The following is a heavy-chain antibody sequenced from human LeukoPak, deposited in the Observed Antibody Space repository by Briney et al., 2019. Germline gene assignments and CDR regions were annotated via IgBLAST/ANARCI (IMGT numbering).Heavy chain of an antibody. CDR1: GFTFDDYA. V-gene: IGHV3-9*01. D-gene: IGHD6-13*01. J-gene: IGHJ4*02. CDR3: AKAGIAAAGPYYFDY. Sequence: PGRSLRLSCAASGFTFDDYAMHWVRQAPGKGLEWVSGISWNSGSIGYADSVKGRFTISRDNAKNSLYLQMNSLRAEDTALYYCAKAGIAAAGPYYFDYWGQGTLVTVSS. CDR2: ISWNSGSI.